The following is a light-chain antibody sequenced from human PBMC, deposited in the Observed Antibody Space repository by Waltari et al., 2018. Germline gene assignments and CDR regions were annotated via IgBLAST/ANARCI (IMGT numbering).Light chain of an antibody. CDR3: CSYAGSSTLI. Sequence: QSALTQPASVSGSPGQSITIYCTGTSRDLGTYNLVSWYQQHPGKAPKIMIYEGTKRPSGVSNRVSGSMSGNTASLTISGLQAEDEAAYYCCSYAGSSTLIFGGGTKLTVL. CDR2: EGT. CDR1: SRDLGTYNL. V-gene: IGLV2-23*01. J-gene: IGLJ2*01.